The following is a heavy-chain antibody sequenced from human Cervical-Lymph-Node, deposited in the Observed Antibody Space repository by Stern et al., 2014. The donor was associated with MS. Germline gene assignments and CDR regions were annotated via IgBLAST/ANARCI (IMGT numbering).Heavy chain of an antibody. J-gene: IGHJ4*02. CDR1: GYDFTRYW. CDR2: IYPGDSDT. CDR3: ARLRGLGGLRY. Sequence: EVHLVESGAEVKKPGESLNISCKGLGYDFTRYWIGWGRQKPGKGLEWMGIIYPGDSDTRYSPSFRGQVTISADMSHTAAYLQWSSLKASDTAIYYCARLRGLGGLRYWGQGTLVSVSS. V-gene: IGHV5-51*03. D-gene: IGHD3-16*02.